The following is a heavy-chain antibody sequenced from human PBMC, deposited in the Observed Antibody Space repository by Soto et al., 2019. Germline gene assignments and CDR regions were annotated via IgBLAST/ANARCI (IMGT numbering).Heavy chain of an antibody. Sequence: ASVKVSCKASGYTFTSYGISWVRQAPGQGLEWMGWISAYNGNTNYAQKLQGRVTVTRDTSTSTAYMALSSLTSEDTAVYYFAIDEIVITFGGVIVWYLDQWGQGALVTVS. CDR1: GYTFTSYG. V-gene: IGHV1-18*01. CDR2: ISAYNGNT. J-gene: IGHJ4*02. D-gene: IGHD3-16*02. CDR3: AIDEIVITFGGVIVWYLDQ.